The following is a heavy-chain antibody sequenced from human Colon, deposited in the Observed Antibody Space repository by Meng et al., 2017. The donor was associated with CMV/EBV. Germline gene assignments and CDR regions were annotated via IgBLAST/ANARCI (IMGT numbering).Heavy chain of an antibody. D-gene: IGHD2/OR15-2a*01. CDR3: ARGAEYRHQTLES. CDR2: INPNSGAT. V-gene: IGHV1-2*06. CDR1: GYTFTDYY. Sequence: KASGYTFTDYYMHWVRQAPGQGLEWMGRINPNSGATDYAQRFQGRVAMTWDTSINTAYLDLSWLRSDDTAVYYCARGAEYRHQTLESWGQGALVTVSS. J-gene: IGHJ5*01.